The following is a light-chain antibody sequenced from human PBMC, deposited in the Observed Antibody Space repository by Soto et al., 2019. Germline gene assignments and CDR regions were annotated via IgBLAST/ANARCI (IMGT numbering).Light chain of an antibody. CDR1: SSDVGGYNY. Sequence: QSALTQPPSASGSPGQSVTISCTGTSSDVGGYNYVSWYQQHPGKAPKLMIYEVSQRPSGVPDRFSGSKSGNTASLTVSGRQAEDEADYYCSSYAGSNHNWVFGGGTQLTVL. V-gene: IGLV2-8*01. CDR2: EVS. J-gene: IGLJ3*02. CDR3: SSYAGSNHNWV.